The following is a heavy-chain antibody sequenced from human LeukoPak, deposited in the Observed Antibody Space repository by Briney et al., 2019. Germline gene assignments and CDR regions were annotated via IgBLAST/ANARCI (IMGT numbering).Heavy chain of an antibody. CDR1: GFTFSDFY. CDR3: TRHPAEGDY. D-gene: IGHD2-15*01. Sequence: GGSLRLSCAASGFTFSDFYMSWIRQTPGKGLESVSYISGSSSNTNYADSVKGRFTISRDNAKNSLYLQMNSLRPEDTAVYYCTRHPAEGDYWGQGTLVTVSS. CDR2: ISGSSSNT. V-gene: IGHV3-11*03. J-gene: IGHJ4*02.